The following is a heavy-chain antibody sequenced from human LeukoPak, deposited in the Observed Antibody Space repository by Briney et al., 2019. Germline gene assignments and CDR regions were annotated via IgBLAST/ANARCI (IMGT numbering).Heavy chain of an antibody. D-gene: IGHD6-6*01. Sequence: SETLSLTCTVSGVSISSYYWSWIRQPPGKGLGWIGYIYYSGSTNYNPSLKSRVTISVDTSKNQFSLKLSSVTAADTAVYYCARSSIAARLTFDYWGQGTLVTVSS. CDR3: ARSSIAARLTFDY. V-gene: IGHV4-59*01. CDR1: GVSISSYY. J-gene: IGHJ4*02. CDR2: IYYSGST.